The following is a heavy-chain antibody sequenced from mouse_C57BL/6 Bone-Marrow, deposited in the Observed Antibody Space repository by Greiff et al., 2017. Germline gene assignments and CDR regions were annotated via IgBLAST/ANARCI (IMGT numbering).Heavy chain of an antibody. Sequence: EVKVEESGPELVKPGASVKISCKASGYSFTGYYMNWVKQSPEKSLEWIGEINPSTGGTTYNQKFKAKATLTVDKSSSTAYMQLKSLTSEDSAVYYCARMGAWFAYWGQGTLVTVSA. CDR2: INPSTGGT. CDR3: ARMGAWFAY. CDR1: GYSFTGYY. V-gene: IGHV1-42*01. J-gene: IGHJ3*01.